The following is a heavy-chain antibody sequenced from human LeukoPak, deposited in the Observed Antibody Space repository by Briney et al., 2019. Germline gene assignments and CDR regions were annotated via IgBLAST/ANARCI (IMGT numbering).Heavy chain of an antibody. CDR1: GYTFTSYD. CDR2: MNPNSGNT. J-gene: IGHJ5*02. CDR3: ARGLDYDILTGSSFDP. V-gene: IGHV1-8*01. D-gene: IGHD3-9*01. Sequence: GASVKVSCKASGYTFTSYDINWVRQATGQGLEWMGWMNPNSGNTGYAQKFQGRVTMTRNTSISTAYMELSSLRSEDTAVYYCARGLDYDILTGSSFDPWGQGTLVTVSS.